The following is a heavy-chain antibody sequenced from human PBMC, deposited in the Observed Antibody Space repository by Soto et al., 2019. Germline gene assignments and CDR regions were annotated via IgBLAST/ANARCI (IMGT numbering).Heavy chain of an antibody. CDR2: IGSSSSYT. J-gene: IGHJ4*02. V-gene: IGHV3-11*05. CDR1: GFPFSDYY. D-gene: IGHD3-9*01. CDR3: ARRRPTGYYNY. Sequence: QVQLVESGGDLVKPGGSLRLSCAASGFPFSDYYMSWIRQAPGKGLEWVSSIGSSSSYTNYADSVKGRFTISRDNAKNSLYRQMNSLRAEDNAVYYCARRRPTGYYNYWGQGTLVTVSA.